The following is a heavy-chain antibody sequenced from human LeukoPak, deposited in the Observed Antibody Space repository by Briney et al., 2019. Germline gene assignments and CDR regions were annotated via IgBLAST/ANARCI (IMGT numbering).Heavy chain of an antibody. V-gene: IGHV1-46*01. CDR1: GYTFTIYY. D-gene: IGHD3-9*01. J-gene: IGHJ6*04. CDR3: ARGQTLGAYDIVTGWPYGMDV. Sequence: ASVKVSCKASGYTFTIYYMHWVRQAPGQGLEWMGIINPSGCSTSYAQKFQGRVAMTRDTSTSTVYMELNSLRSDDTAVYYCARGQTLGAYDIVTGWPYGMDVWGKGTTVTVSS. CDR2: INPSGCST.